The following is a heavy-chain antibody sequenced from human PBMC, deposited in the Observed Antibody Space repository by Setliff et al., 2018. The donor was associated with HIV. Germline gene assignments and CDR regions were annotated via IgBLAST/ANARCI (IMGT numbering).Heavy chain of an antibody. V-gene: IGHV3-74*01. CDR2: INSDGSST. CDR3: AGGYLSGWSATAAN. J-gene: IGHJ4*02. CDR1: GFTFTNYW. D-gene: IGHD6-19*01. Sequence: GSLRLSCAASGFTFTNYWMHWFRQAPGMGLVWVSRINSDGSSTTYADSVKGRFTISRDNAKNTLYLQMNSLRAEDTAVYYCAGGYLSGWSATAANWGQGALVTVSS.